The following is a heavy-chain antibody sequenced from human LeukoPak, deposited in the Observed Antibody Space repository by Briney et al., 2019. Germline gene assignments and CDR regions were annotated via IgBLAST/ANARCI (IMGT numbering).Heavy chain of an antibody. CDR2: IYWDDGK. CDR3: AHIVTTVATVDY. V-gene: IGHV2-5*02. J-gene: IGHJ4*02. D-gene: IGHD4-23*01. Sequence: ESGPTLVNPTQTLTLTCTFSGFSLSTSGVGVGWIRQPPGKALEWLALIYWDDGKRYSPSLKSRLTITKDTSKNQVVLTMTNMDPVDTATYYCAHIVTTVATVDYWGQGTLVTVSS. CDR1: GFSLSTSGVG.